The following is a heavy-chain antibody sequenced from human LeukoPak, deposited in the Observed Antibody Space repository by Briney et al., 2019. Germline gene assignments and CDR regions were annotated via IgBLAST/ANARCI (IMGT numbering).Heavy chain of an antibody. D-gene: IGHD3-10*01. CDR2: INPNSGGT. CDR3: ARDYATMVRGVSLIGY. Sequence: ASVKVSCKASGYTFTGYYMHWVRQAPGQGLEWMGRINPNSGGTNYAQKFQGRVTMTRDTSISTAYMELSRLRSDDTAVYYCARDYATMVRGVSLIGYWGQGTLVPSPQ. J-gene: IGHJ4*02. CDR1: GYTFTGYY. V-gene: IGHV1-2*06.